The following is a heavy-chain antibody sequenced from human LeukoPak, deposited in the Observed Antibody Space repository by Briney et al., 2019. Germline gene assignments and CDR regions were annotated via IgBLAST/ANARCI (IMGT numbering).Heavy chain of an antibody. CDR3: ANNQPASGSYTDY. V-gene: IGHV3-23*01. J-gene: IGHJ4*02. CDR2: ISGSGGST. CDR1: GFTFSSYA. Sequence: AGGSLRLSCAASGFTFSSYAMSWVRPAQGKGREWVSAISGSGGSTYYADSVKGRFTISRDNSKNTLYLQMNSLRAEDTAVYYCANNQPASGSYTDYWGQGTLVTVSS. D-gene: IGHD1-26*01.